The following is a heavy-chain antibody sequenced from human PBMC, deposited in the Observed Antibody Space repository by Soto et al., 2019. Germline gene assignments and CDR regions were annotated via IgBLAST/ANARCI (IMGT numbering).Heavy chain of an antibody. D-gene: IGHD2-21*01. J-gene: IGHJ6*02. CDR2: LYPADSDT. V-gene: IGHV5-51*01. CDR3: ARIRRGLWLPTADDDGLDV. Sequence: PGESLKISCKASGYSFSSHWIGWVRQMPEKGLEWMGILYPADSDTRYSPSFQGQVTISADTSITTAYLQWSSLKVSDSAIYYCARIRRGLWLPTADDDGLDVWGQGTTVTVSS. CDR1: GYSFSSHW.